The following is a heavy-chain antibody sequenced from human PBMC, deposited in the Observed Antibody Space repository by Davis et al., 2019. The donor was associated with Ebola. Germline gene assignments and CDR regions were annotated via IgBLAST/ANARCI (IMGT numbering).Heavy chain of an antibody. D-gene: IGHD6-19*01. CDR3: ARGWLDSSGWQVDY. J-gene: IGHJ4*02. Sequence: SQTLSLSCTGPGGSISSYYWSWIRQPAGKGLEWIGRIYTSGSTNYNPSLKSRVTMSVDTSKNQFSLKLSSVTAADTAVYYCARGWLDSSGWQVDYWGQGTLVTVSS. CDR2: IYTSGST. V-gene: IGHV4-4*07. CDR1: GGSISSYY.